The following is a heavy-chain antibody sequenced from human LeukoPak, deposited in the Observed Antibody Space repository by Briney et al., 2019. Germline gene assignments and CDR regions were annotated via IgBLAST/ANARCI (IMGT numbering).Heavy chain of an antibody. CDR3: ARDSAAGGSGWYNWFDP. D-gene: IGHD6-19*01. Sequence: ASVKVSCKASGYTFTSYAMNWVRQAPGQGLEWMGWINTNTGNPTYAQGFTGRFVFSLDTSVSTAYLQISSLKAEDTAVYYCARDSAAGGSGWYNWFDPWGQGTLVTVSS. V-gene: IGHV7-4-1*02. CDR1: GYTFTSYA. J-gene: IGHJ5*02. CDR2: INTNTGNP.